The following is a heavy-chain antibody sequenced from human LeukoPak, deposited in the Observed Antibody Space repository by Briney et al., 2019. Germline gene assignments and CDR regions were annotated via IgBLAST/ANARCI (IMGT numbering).Heavy chain of an antibody. D-gene: IGHD2-2*01. Sequence: GGSLRLSCAASGLTFSSYEMNWVRQAPGKGLEWVSYISSSGSSIYYADSVKGRFTISRDNAKKSLYLQMHSLRAEDTAVYYCARDFVVVEPAAMRFYYYYGMDVWGQGTTVTVSS. J-gene: IGHJ6*02. CDR1: GLTFSSYE. V-gene: IGHV3-48*03. CDR3: ARDFVVVEPAAMRFYYYYGMDV. CDR2: ISSSGSSI.